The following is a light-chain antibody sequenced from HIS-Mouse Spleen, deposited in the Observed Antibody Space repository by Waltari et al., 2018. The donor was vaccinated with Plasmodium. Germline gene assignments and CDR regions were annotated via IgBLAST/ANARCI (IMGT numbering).Light chain of an antibody. CDR3: QAWDSSTDYV. CDR2: QDS. CDR1: TLGDKY. J-gene: IGLJ1*01. V-gene: IGLV3-1*01. Sequence: SYELTQPSVSVSPGQTASITCSGDTLGDKYACWYQQKPGQSPVLVIYQDSKRPSGIPERFSGSNSGNTATLTISGTQAMDEADYYCQAWDSSTDYVFGTGTKVTVL.